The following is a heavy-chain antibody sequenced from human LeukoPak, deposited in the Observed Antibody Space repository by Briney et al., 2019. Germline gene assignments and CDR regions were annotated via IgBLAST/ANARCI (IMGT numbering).Heavy chain of an antibody. CDR2: IYHSGST. CDR3: ATISIVGATTGARSSFDY. Sequence: SETLSLTCTVSGYSISSGYYWGWIRQPPGKGLEWIGSIYHSGSTYYNPSLKSRVTISVDTSKNQFSLKLSSVTAADTAVYYCATISIVGATTGARSSFDYWGQGTLVTVSS. D-gene: IGHD1-26*01. CDR1: GYSISSGYY. V-gene: IGHV4-38-2*02. J-gene: IGHJ4*02.